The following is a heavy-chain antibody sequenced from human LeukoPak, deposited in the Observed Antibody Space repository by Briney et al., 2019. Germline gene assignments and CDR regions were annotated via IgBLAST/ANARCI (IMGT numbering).Heavy chain of an antibody. CDR3: ARGGRARGKGGYYYYYMDV. D-gene: IGHD1-26*01. J-gene: IGHJ6*03. Sequence: GASVKVSCKASGYTFTSYDINWVRQATGQGLEWMGWMNPNSGNTGYAQKFQGRVTMTRNTSISTAYMELSSLRSEDTAVYYCARGGRARGKGGYYYYYMDVWGEGTTVTVSS. V-gene: IGHV1-8*01. CDR1: GYTFTSYD. CDR2: MNPNSGNT.